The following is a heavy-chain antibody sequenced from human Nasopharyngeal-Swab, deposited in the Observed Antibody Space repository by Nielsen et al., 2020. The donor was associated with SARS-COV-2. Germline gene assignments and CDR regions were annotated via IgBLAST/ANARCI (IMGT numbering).Heavy chain of an antibody. Sequence: SETLSLTCTVSGGSISSYYWSWIRQPPGKGLEWIGYIYYSGSTNYNPSLKSRVTISVDTSKSQFSLKLSSVTAADTAVYYCAARGSSGWFGYWGQGTLVTVSS. J-gene: IGHJ4*02. CDR1: GGSISSYY. CDR3: AARGSSGWFGY. CDR2: IYYSGST. D-gene: IGHD6-19*01. V-gene: IGHV4-59*08.